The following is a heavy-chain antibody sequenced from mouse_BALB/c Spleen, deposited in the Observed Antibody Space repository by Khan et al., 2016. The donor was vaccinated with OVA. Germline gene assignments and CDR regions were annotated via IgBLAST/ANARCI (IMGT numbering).Heavy chain of an antibody. CDR1: GYTFTSYW. CDR3: NNHSSSSAWFTY. V-gene: IGHV1-7*01. D-gene: IGHD1-1*01. CDR2: INPSTDYT. J-gene: IGHJ3*01. Sequence: VQLQQSGAELAKPGASVKMSCKASGYTFTSYWMHWVKQRPGQGLEWIGYINPSTDYTEYNQKFKDKATLTADKSSSTAYMQLTSLTSEDSAVYYCNNHSSSSAWFTYWGQGTLVTVSA.